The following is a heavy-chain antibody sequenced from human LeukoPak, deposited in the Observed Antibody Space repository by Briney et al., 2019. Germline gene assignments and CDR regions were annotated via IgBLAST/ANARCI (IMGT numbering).Heavy chain of an antibody. CDR3: ARGLRFLVV. CDR2: INHSGST. CDR1: GGSFSGYY. D-gene: IGHD3-3*01. V-gene: IGHV4-34*01. Sequence: SETLSLTCAVYGGSFSGYYWGWIRQPPEKGLEWIGEINHSGSTNYNPSLKSRVIISVDTSKNQFSLKLSFVTAADTAVYYCARGLRFLVVWGQGTTVTVSS. J-gene: IGHJ6*02.